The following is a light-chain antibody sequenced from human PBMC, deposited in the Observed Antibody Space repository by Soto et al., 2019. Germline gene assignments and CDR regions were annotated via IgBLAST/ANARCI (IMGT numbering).Light chain of an antibody. CDR3: QQYNNWPPRDT. V-gene: IGKV3-15*01. CDR2: GAS. Sequence: EIVMTQSPATLSVSPGERATLSCRASQSVSTNLAWYQQKPGQSPRLLIYGASTRATGIPVRFSGSGSGPEFTLTISSLQSEDFAVYYCQQYNNWPPRDTFGGGTKVEIK. J-gene: IGKJ4*01. CDR1: QSVSTN.